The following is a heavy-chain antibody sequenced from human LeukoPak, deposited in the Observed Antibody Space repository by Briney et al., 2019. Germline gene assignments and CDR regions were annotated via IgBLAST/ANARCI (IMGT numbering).Heavy chain of an antibody. CDR1: GGTFSSYA. Sequence: SVKVSCKASGGTFSSYAISWVRQAPGQGLEWMGGIIPIFGTANYAQKFQGRVTITADESTSTAYMELSSLRPEDTAVYYCARDGPHGRPVDYWGQGTLVTVSS. D-gene: IGHD1-14*01. CDR2: IIPIFGTA. V-gene: IGHV1-69*13. CDR3: ARDGPHGRPVDY. J-gene: IGHJ4*02.